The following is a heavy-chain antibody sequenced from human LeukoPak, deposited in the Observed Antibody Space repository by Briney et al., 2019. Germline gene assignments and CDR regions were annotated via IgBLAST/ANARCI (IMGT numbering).Heavy chain of an antibody. CDR3: AKAGVIAIPFDY. V-gene: IGHV3-23*01. J-gene: IGHJ4*02. CDR2: ISGSGGST. Sequence: HPGGSLRLSCAASGFTFSSYAMSWVRQAPGKGLEWVSAISGSGGSTYYADSVKGRFTISRDNSKNTLYLQMNSLRAEDTYVYYRAKAGVIAIPFDYWGQGTLVTVSS. D-gene: IGHD2-21*01. CDR1: GFTFSSYA.